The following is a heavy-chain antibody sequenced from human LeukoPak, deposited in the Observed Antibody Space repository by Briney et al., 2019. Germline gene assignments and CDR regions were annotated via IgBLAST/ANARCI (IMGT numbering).Heavy chain of an antibody. CDR2: IWYDGSNK. D-gene: IGHD2-2*01. V-gene: IGHV3-33*01. Sequence: GRSLRLSCAASGFTFSSYGMHWVRQAPGKGLEWVAVIWYDGSNKYYADSVKGRFTISRDNSKNTLYLQMNSLRAEDTAMYYCARDDIVVVPAGLDYYYYGMDVWGQGTTVTVSS. CDR3: ARDDIVVVPAGLDYYYYGMDV. J-gene: IGHJ6*02. CDR1: GFTFSSYG.